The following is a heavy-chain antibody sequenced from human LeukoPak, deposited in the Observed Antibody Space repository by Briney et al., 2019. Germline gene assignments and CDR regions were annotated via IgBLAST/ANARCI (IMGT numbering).Heavy chain of an antibody. CDR1: GFTFRNYY. Sequence: PGGSLRLSCSASGFTFRNYYMTWLRQTPGKGLEWLSDISTSGDIMDYADSVKGRFTISRDNAKASLYLQMNSLGADDTAIYYCAKGHTYGMIWGQGALVTVSS. V-gene: IGHV3-11*01. CDR3: AKGHTYGMI. CDR2: ISTSGDIM. J-gene: IGHJ4*02. D-gene: IGHD5-18*01.